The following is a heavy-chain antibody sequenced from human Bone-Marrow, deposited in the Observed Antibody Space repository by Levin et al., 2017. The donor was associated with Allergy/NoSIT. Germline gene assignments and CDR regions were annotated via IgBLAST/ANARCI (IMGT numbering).Heavy chain of an antibody. Sequence: GESLKISCAASGFTFSDYAIHWVRQAPGKGLEWVAVVSYDGGNTHYADSVKGRFTVSRDNSKNTLFLQMNSLGAEDTALYYCARVQDTFWSGYYDAFAIWGQGTMVTVSS. CDR2: VSYDGGNT. V-gene: IGHV3-30-3*01. CDR1: GFTFSDYA. D-gene: IGHD3-3*01. CDR3: ARVQDTFWSGYYDAFAI. J-gene: IGHJ3*02.